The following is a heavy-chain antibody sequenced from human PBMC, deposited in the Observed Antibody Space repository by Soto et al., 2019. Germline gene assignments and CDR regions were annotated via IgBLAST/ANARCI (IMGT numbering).Heavy chain of an antibody. J-gene: IGHJ4*02. D-gene: IGHD6-6*01. CDR1: GFTFSSYA. V-gene: IGHV3-23*01. CDR3: AKDSTAYSSSYDFDY. Sequence: EVQLLESGGGLVQPGGSLRLSCAASGFTFSSYAMSWVRQAPGKGLEWVSGISGSGGSTYYADSMKGRFTISRDNSKNTLYLQMNSLRAEDTAVYYCAKDSTAYSSSYDFDYWGQGTLVTVSS. CDR2: ISGSGGST.